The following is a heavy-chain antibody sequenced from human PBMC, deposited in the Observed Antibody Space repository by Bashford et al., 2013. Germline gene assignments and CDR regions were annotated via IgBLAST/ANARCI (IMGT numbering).Heavy chain of an antibody. CDR1: GFTFDDYA. CDR3: AKVPRQRQWLVNEYFHH. Sequence: SLRLSCAASGFTFDDYAMHWLRQAPGKGLEWVSGISWNSGDIKYADSVKGRFTISRDNAENSLYLQMNSLRIEDTALYFCAKVPRQRQWLVNEYFHHWGQGTRVTVSS. CDR2: ISWNSGDI. J-gene: IGHJ1*01. D-gene: IGHD6-19*01. V-gene: IGHV3-9*01.